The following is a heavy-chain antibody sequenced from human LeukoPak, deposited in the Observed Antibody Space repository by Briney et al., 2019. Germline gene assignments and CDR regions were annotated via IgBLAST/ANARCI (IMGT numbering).Heavy chain of an antibody. CDR3: AKDYYGSGSYVDY. J-gene: IGHJ4*02. D-gene: IGHD3-10*01. Sequence: ASVEVSCKASGYTFTGYYMHWVRQAPGQGLELMGWINPDSDGTTYTHKFQGRATMTRDTSISTAYMELSRLTSDDTAVYYCAKDYYGSGSYVDYWGQGTLVTVSS. CDR1: GYTFTGYY. CDR2: INPDSDGT. V-gene: IGHV1-2*07.